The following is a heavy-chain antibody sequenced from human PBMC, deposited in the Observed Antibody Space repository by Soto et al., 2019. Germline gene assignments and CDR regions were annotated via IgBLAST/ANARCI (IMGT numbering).Heavy chain of an antibody. CDR1: GGTFSSYA. CDR3: ARGARGCSYAPYYYYGMDV. CDR2: IIPIFGTA. Sequence: QVQLVQSGAEVKKPGSSVKVSCKASGGTFSSYAISWVRQAPGQGLEWMGGIIPIFGTANYAQKFQGRVTITADESTSTAYMELSSLRSEDTAVYYCARGARGCSYAPYYYYGMDVWGQGTTVTVSS. V-gene: IGHV1-69*01. J-gene: IGHJ6*02. D-gene: IGHD5-18*01.